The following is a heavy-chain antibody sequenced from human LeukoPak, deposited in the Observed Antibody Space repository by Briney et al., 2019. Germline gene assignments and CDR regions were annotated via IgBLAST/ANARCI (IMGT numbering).Heavy chain of an antibody. V-gene: IGHV1-69*05. CDR2: IIPIFGTA. J-gene: IGHJ1*01. CDR3: ASGDVLPLGSGPWRN. CDR1: GGTFSSYA. D-gene: IGHD3-10*01. Sequence: ASVKVSCKASGGTFSSYAISWVRQAPGQGLEWMGGIIPIFGTANYAQKFQGRVTITTDESTSTAYMELSSLRSEDTAVYYCASGDVLPLGSGPWRNWGQGTLVTVSS.